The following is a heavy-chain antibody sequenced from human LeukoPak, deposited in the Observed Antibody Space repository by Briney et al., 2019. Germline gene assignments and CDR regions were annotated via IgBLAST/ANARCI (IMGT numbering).Heavy chain of an antibody. D-gene: IGHD2-15*01. V-gene: IGHV3-23*01. CDR1: RFTFSNYA. CDR2: ISAGGTT. Sequence: PGGSLRLSCAASRFTFSNYAMSWVRQAPGKGLEWVSTISAGGTTYYADSVKGRFTISRDNSKNTLHLQMNSLRAEDTAVYYCASHRGSSGSSFDDWGQGTLVTVTS. J-gene: IGHJ4*02. CDR3: ASHRGSSGSSFDD.